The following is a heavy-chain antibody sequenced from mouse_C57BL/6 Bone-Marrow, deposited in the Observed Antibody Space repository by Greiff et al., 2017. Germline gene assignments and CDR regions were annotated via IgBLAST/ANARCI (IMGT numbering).Heavy chain of an antibody. V-gene: IGHV1-81*01. J-gene: IGHJ3*01. D-gene: IGHD2-12*01. Sequence: QVQLQQSGAELARPGASVKLSCKASGYTFTSYGISWVKQRTGQGLEWIGEIYPRSGNTYYNEKFKGKATLTADKSSSTAYMELRSLTSEDSAVYFCAGEGFYYSYGWFAYWGQGTLVTVSA. CDR3: AGEGFYYSYGWFAY. CDR2: IYPRSGNT. CDR1: GYTFTSYG.